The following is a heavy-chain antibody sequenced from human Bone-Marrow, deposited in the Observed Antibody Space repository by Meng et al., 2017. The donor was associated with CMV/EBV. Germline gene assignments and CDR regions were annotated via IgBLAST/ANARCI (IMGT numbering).Heavy chain of an antibody. J-gene: IGHJ5*02. V-gene: IGHV3-30*02. Sequence: GESLKISCAASGFTFSSYGMHWVRQAPGKGLEWVAFIRYDGSNKYYADSVKGRFTISRDSSKNTLYLQMNSLRAEDTAVYYCAKSALVRGVITLNWFDPWGQGTLVTVSS. D-gene: IGHD3-10*01. CDR1: GFTFSSYG. CDR3: AKSALVRGVITLNWFDP. CDR2: IRYDGSNK.